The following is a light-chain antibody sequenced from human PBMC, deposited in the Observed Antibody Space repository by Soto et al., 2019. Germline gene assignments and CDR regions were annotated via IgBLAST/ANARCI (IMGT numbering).Light chain of an antibody. CDR2: DVS. CDR3: NSFTTSSTTYV. J-gene: IGLJ1*01. Sequence: QSALTQPASVSGSPGQSITISCTGTSSDVGGYNYVSWYQQHPGNAPKLMIYDVSNRPSGVSNRFSGSKSGNTASLTISGLQADDEADYYCNSFTTSSTTYVFGTGTKVTVL. CDR1: SSDVGGYNY. V-gene: IGLV2-14*01.